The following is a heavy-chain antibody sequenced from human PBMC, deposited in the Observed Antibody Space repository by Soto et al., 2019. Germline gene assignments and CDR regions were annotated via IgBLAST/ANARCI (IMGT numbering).Heavy chain of an antibody. J-gene: IGHJ4*02. D-gene: IGHD3-10*01. Sequence: QVQLVQSGAEVKKPGSSVKVSCKASGGTISSYAINWVRQAPGQGLEWMGAIIPFFDAPKFAQKFQGRVTITAGKSTNTAYMELSSLRSEDTAISYCARGLSADYWGQGTLVTVSS. CDR3: ARGLSADY. CDR2: IIPFFDAP. CDR1: GGTISSYA. V-gene: IGHV1-69*06.